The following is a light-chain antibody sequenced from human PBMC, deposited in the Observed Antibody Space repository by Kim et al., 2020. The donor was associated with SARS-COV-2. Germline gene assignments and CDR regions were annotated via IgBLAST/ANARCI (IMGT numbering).Light chain of an antibody. Sequence: LSASVGDRVTITCRASQNINTYLSWYQHKPGNAPKVLITGASSLQNGVSSRFSGSGSGTDFTLTISGLQPEDSATYCCLQSYTARSFGRGTKLEI. CDR2: GAS. V-gene: IGKV1-39*01. CDR3: LQSYTARS. CDR1: QNINTY. J-gene: IGKJ2*01.